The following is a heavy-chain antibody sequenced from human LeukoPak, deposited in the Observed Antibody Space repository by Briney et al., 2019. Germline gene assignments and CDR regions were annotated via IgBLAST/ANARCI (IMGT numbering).Heavy chain of an antibody. CDR3: ARARRAAAGYFVDY. D-gene: IGHD6-13*01. Sequence: PSETLSLTCTVSGGSISSSSYYWSWIRQPPGKGLEWIGEINHSGSTNYNPSLKSRVTISVDTSKNQFSLKLSSVTAADTAVYYCARARRAAAGYFVDYWGQGTLVTVSS. V-gene: IGHV4-39*07. J-gene: IGHJ4*02. CDR1: GGSISSSSYY. CDR2: INHSGST.